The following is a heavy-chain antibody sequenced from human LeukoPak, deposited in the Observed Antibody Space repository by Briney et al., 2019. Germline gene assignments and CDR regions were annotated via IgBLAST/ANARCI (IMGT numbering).Heavy chain of an antibody. D-gene: IGHD3-22*01. CDR1: GFTFRNYW. J-gene: IGHJ4*02. V-gene: IGHV3-48*02. CDR2: IGVNSSPI. CDR3: ARDDSTGYLYFDH. Sequence: GGSLRLSCATTGFTFRNYWMSWVRQAPGKGLEWVSYIGVNSSPIYYADSVEGRFSISRDNARNSLHLQMNSLRDEDTAVYYCARDDSTGYLYFDHWGQGTLVTVSS.